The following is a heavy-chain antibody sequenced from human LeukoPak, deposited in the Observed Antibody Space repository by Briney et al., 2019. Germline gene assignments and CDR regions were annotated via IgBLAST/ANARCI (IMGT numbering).Heavy chain of an antibody. J-gene: IGHJ4*02. CDR3: ARGGIQVSGIDEFDY. V-gene: IGHV3-11*06. CDR1: GFTFNDYY. Sequence: GGSLRLSCAASGFTFNDYYMSWIRQAPGKGLEWVSSISSSSSYIYYADSVKGRFTISRDNAKNSLYLQMNSLRAEDTAVYYCARGGIQVSGIDEFDYWGQGTLVTVSS. CDR2: ISSSSSYI. D-gene: IGHD6-19*01.